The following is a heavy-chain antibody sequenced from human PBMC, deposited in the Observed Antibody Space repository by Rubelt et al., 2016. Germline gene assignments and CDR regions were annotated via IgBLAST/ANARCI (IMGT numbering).Heavy chain of an antibody. J-gene: IGHJ4*02. D-gene: IGHD6-19*01. CDR2: IYHSGST. V-gene: IGHV4-39*07. Sequence: QLQLQESGPGLVKPSETLSLTCTVSGGSISSSSYYWGWIRQPPGKGLEWIGSIYHSGSTYYNPSLKSRVTISVDTSKNPFSLKLSSVTAADTAVYYCARDHSSGWYLEGFFDYWGQGTLVTVSS. CDR1: GGSISSSSYY. CDR3: ARDHSSGWYLEGFFDY.